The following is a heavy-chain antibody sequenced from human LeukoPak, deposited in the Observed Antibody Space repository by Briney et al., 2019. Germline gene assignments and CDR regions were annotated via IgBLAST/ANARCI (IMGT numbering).Heavy chain of an antibody. D-gene: IGHD3-3*01. CDR3: ARGGVLRFLYYYYMDV. Sequence: PSETLSLTCTVSGYSISSGYYWGWIRQPPGKGLEWIGSIYHSGSTYYNPSLKSRVTISVDTSKNQFSLKLSSVTAADTAVYYCARGGVLRFLYYYYMDVWGKGTTVTVSS. J-gene: IGHJ6*03. CDR2: IYHSGST. V-gene: IGHV4-38-2*02. CDR1: GYSISSGYY.